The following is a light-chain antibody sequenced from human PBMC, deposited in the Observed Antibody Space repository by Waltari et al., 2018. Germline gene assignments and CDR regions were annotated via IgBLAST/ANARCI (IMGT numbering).Light chain of an antibody. CDR2: RAS. J-gene: IGKJ3*01. Sequence: DIQVTQSPSSRSASVGDRVTITCRASESISTFLNWYQQKPGKAPNFLIYRASNLQSGVPSRFSGSGSGTDFTLTITNLQPEDFATYYCQHSYSIPFTFGPGTTVDIK. CDR3: QHSYSIPFT. CDR1: ESISTF. V-gene: IGKV1-39*01.